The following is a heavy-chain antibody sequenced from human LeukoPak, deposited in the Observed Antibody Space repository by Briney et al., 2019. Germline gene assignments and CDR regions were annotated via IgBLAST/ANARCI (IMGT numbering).Heavy chain of an antibody. J-gene: IGHJ4*02. V-gene: IGHV3-9*01. CDR3: AKDTNIVGATNFDY. Sequence: GRSLRLSCAASGFTFSSYAMHWVRQAPGKGLEWVSGISWNSGSIGYADSVKGRFTISRDNAKNSLYLQMNSLRAEDTALYYCAKDTNIVGATNFDYWGQGTLVTVSS. D-gene: IGHD1-26*01. CDR1: GFTFSSYA. CDR2: ISWNSGSI.